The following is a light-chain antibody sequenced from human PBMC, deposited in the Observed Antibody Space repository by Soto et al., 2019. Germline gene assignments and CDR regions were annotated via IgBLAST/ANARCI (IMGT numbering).Light chain of an antibody. CDR1: QSISSW. CDR2: KAS. CDR3: QQYKNYWYT. J-gene: IGKJ2*01. Sequence: DIQMTQSPSTLSASVGDRVTITCRASQSISSWLAWYQQKPGKAPKLLIYKASSLESGVPSRFSGSGSGTEFTLTISSLQPDDFATYYCQQYKNYWYTFGQGTKLEIK. V-gene: IGKV1-5*03.